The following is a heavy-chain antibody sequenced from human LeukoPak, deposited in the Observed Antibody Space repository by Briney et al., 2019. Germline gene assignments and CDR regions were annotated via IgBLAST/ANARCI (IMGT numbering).Heavy chain of an antibody. V-gene: IGHV3-13*01. CDR3: ARDLGTGSAYTNRFDL. D-gene: IGHD3-22*01. J-gene: IGHJ5*02. CDR2: IGITGTT. CDR1: GFTFSTYD. Sequence: GGSLRLSCAASGFTFSTYDMHWVRQVTGKGLEWVSAIGITGTTYYLASVKGRFTISKENAKNPFYLQMNSLRAGDTAVYYCARDLGTGSAYTNRFDLWGQGTLVTVSS.